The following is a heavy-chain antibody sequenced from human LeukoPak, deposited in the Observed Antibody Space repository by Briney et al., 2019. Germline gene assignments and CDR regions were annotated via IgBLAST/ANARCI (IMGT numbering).Heavy chain of an antibody. CDR1: GFTFSSYA. Sequence: PGGSLRLSCAASGFTFSSYAMSWVRQAPGEGLEWVSAISGSGGSTYYADSVKGRFTISRDNSKNTLYLQMNSLRAEDTAVYYCARDCSGGSCYDYWGQGTLVTVSS. J-gene: IGHJ4*02. V-gene: IGHV3-23*01. CDR3: ARDCSGGSCYDY. D-gene: IGHD2-15*01. CDR2: ISGSGGST.